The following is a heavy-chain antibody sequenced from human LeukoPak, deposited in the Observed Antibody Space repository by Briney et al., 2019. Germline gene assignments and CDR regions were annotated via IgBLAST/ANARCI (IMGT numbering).Heavy chain of an antibody. Sequence: ASVKVSCKASGGTFSSYAISWVRRAPGQGLEWMGRIIPILGIANYAQKFQGRVTITADKSTSTAYMELSSLRSEDTAVYYCARSIAAAVLDYWGQGTLVTVSS. J-gene: IGHJ4*02. CDR2: IIPILGIA. CDR3: ARSIAAAVLDY. CDR1: GGTFSSYA. D-gene: IGHD6-13*01. V-gene: IGHV1-69*04.